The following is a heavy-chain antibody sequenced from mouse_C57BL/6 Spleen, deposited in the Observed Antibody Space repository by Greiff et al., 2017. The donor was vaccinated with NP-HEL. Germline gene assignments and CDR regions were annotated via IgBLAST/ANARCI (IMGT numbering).Heavy chain of an antibody. D-gene: IGHD1-1*01. J-gene: IGHJ4*01. CDR2: IYPGDGDT. CDR3: ASPTDYYAMDY. V-gene: IGHV1-80*01. CDR1: GYAFSSYW. Sequence: VQLQQSGAELVKPGASVKISCKASGYAFSSYWMNWVKQRPGKGLEWIGQIYPGDGDTNYNGKFKGKATLTADKSSSTAYMQLSRLTSEDSAVYFCASPTDYYAMDYWGQGTSVTVSS.